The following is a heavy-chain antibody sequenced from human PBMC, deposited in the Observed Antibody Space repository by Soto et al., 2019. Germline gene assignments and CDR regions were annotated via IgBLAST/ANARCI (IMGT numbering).Heavy chain of an antibody. J-gene: IGHJ4*02. V-gene: IGHV3-23*01. D-gene: IGHD3-10*01. Sequence: RGSLRLSCTASGFTFSSYAMSWVRQAPGKGLEWVSGISAGGSNTYYPDSVKGRFTISRDNSRNTLYLQMNNPRVEDTAVYYCADGGEWAFNFDYWGQGTLVTAPQ. CDR3: ADGGEWAFNFDY. CDR1: GFTFSSYA. CDR2: ISAGGSNT.